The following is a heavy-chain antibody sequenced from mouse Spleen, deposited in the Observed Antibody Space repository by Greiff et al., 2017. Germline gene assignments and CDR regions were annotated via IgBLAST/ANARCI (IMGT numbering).Heavy chain of an antibody. CDR1: GFNIKNTY. Sequence: EVQGVESVAELVRPGASVKLSCTASGFNIKNTYMHWVKQRPEQGLEWIGRIDPANGNTKYAPKFQGKATITADTSSSTAYLQLSSLTSEDTAIYYCARPYYGSEAWFAYWGQGTLVTVSA. CDR3: ARPYYGSEAWFAY. V-gene: IGHV14-3*01. CDR2: IDPANGNT. J-gene: IGHJ3*01. D-gene: IGHD1-1*01.